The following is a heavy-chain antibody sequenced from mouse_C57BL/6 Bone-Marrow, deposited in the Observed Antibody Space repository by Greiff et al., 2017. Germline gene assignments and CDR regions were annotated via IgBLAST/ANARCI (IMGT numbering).Heavy chain of an antibody. CDR2: IDPEDGET. CDR1: GFNINDYY. V-gene: IGHV14-2*01. J-gene: IGHJ1*03. CDR3: ALLRPWYFDV. D-gene: IGHD1-1*01. Sequence: EVQLQQSGAELVKPGASVKLSCTASGFNINDYYMHWVKQRTEQGLEWIGRIDPEDGETKSAPKFQGKATITADTSSNTAYLQLSSLTSEDTAVYYWALLRPWYFDVWGTGTTVTVSS.